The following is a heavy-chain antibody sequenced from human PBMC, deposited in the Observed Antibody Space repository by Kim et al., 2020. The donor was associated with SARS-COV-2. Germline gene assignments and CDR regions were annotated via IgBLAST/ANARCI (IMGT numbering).Heavy chain of an antibody. CDR3: AREGRGDPFDY. Sequence: GGSLRLSCAASGFTFSSYGMHWVRQAPGKGLEWVAVIWYDGSNKYYADSVKGRFTISRDNSKNTLYLQMNSLRAEDTAVYYCAREGRGDPFDYWGQGTLVTVSS. D-gene: IGHD2-21*02. V-gene: IGHV3-33*08. J-gene: IGHJ4*02. CDR2: IWYDGSNK. CDR1: GFTFSSYG.